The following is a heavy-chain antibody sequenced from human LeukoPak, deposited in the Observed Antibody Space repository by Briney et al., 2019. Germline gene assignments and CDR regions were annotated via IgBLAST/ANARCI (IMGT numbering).Heavy chain of an antibody. V-gene: IGHV4-4*07. CDR2: IYTSGNI. D-gene: IGHD6-13*01. J-gene: IGHJ3*02. CDR3: ARDGPGYSFDI. CDR1: GGSISTYY. Sequence: SETLSLTCIVSGGSISTYYWSWIRQPAGKGPEWIGRIYTSGNINYNPSLKSRVTMSVGTSKNQFSLKLTSVTAADTVVYYCARDGPGYSFDIWGQGTMVTVSS.